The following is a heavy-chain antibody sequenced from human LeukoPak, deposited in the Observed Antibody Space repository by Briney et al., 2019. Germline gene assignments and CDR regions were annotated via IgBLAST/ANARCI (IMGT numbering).Heavy chain of an antibody. D-gene: IGHD5-12*01. CDR2: ISPDSNYK. CDR1: GFTFSTYS. CDR3: VRGGYRGFDYEY. Sequence: GESLRLSCAASGFTFSTYSMNWLRLAPGKGLEWVSSISPDSNYKYYVGSVKGRFTISRDNAKNSLYLQMNSLRAEDTAVYYCVRGGYRGFDYEYWGQGTLVTVSS. J-gene: IGHJ4*02. V-gene: IGHV3-21*01.